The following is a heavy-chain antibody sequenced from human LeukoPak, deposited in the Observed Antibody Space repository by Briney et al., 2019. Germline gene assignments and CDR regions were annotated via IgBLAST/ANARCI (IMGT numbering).Heavy chain of an antibody. V-gene: IGHV1-69*05. CDR1: GGTFSSYA. D-gene: IGHD6-19*01. J-gene: IGHJ6*03. CDR3: ARAAVAGGYYYYYMDV. Sequence: SVKVSCKASGGTFSSYAISWARQAPGQGLEWMGGIIPIFGTANYAQKFQGRVTITTDESTSTAYMELSSLRSEDTAVYYCARAAVAGGYYYYYMDVWGKGTTVTVSS. CDR2: IIPIFGTA.